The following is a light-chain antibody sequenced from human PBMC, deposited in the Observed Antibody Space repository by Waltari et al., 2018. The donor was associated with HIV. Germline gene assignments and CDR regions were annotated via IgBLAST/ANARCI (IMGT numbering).Light chain of an antibody. CDR1: SSDVGGYNY. CDR3: CSYAGSYTR. CDR2: DVS. Sequence: PGQSVTFSCTGTSSDVGGYNYVSWYQQHPGKAPKLMIYDVSKRPSGVPDRFSGSKSGNTASLTISGLQAEDEADYYCCSYAGSYTRFGGGTKLTVL. V-gene: IGLV2-11*01. J-gene: IGLJ2*01.